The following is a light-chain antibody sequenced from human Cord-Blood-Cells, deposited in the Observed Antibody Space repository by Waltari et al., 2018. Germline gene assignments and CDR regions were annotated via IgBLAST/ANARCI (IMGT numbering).Light chain of an antibody. CDR1: RIHVGGYNY. J-gene: IGLJ3*02. CDR2: AGS. Sequence: SALTQPASVSGSPGPSFTTPCTGTRIHVGGYNYVSWYQQHPGKAPKLMIYAGSKRPSGVSNRFSGSKSGNTASLTISGLQAEDEADYYCSSYTSSSTWVFGGGTKLTVL. V-gene: IGLV2-14*01. CDR3: SSYTSSSTWV.